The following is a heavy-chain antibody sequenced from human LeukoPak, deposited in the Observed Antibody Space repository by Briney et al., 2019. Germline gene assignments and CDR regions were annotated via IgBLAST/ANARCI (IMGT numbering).Heavy chain of an antibody. CDR3: ARDPVCDY. CDR2: ISSSGSTI. Sequence: GESLRLSCAPSGFTLSTYAMNWVRQAPGKGLEWVSYISSSGSTIYYADSVKGRFTISRDNAKNSLYLQMNSLRADDTAVYYCARDPVCDYWGQGTLVTVSS. CDR1: GFTLSTYA. J-gene: IGHJ4*02. V-gene: IGHV3-48*03.